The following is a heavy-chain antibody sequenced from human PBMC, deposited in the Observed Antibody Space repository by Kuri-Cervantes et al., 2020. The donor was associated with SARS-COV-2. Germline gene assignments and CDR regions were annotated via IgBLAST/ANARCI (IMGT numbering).Heavy chain of an antibody. CDR2: NHYSGSA. CDR1: GGSISSYY. Sequence: SETLSPTCTVSGGSISSYYWSWIRQPPGKGLEWIGYNHYSGSANYNPSLKSRVPISVNTSKNQFSLKRSSVTAADTAVYYCARGDRWLQFFFFDYWGQGTLVTVSS. CDR3: ARGDRWLQFFFFDY. J-gene: IGHJ4*02. V-gene: IGHV4-59*01. D-gene: IGHD5-24*01.